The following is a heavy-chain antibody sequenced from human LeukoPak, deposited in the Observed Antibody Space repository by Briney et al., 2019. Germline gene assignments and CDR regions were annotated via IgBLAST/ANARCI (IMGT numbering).Heavy chain of an antibody. J-gene: IGHJ4*02. D-gene: IGHD6-19*01. Sequence: GGSLRLSCAASGFTFSGYPIHWVRQAPGKGLEWVAVISYDGSIKYYADSVKGRFTTSRDNSKNMLYLQMNSLSAEDTAVYYCARGPGYSSGWYVLSVDYWGQGTLVTVSS. CDR3: ARGPGYSSGWYVLSVDY. CDR2: ISYDGSIK. CDR1: GFTFSGYP. V-gene: IGHV3-30-3*01.